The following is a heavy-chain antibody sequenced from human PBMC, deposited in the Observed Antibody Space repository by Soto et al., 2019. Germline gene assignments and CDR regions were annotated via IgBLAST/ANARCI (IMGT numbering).Heavy chain of an antibody. CDR2: IIPIFGTA. V-gene: IGHV1-69*01. CDR1: GGTFSSYA. J-gene: IGHJ3*02. Sequence: QVQLVQSGAEVKKPGSSVKVSCKASGGTFSSYAISWVRQAPGQGLEWMGGIIPIFGTANYAQKFQGRVRITADESTSTAYMELSSLRSEDTAVYYCARVLKGYYDSSGYAFEIWGQGTMVTVSS. CDR3: ARVLKGYYDSSGYAFEI. D-gene: IGHD3-22*01.